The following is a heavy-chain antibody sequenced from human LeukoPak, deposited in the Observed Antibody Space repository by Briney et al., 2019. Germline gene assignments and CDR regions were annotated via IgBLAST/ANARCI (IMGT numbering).Heavy chain of an antibody. D-gene: IGHD5-24*01. Sequence: ESGPVLVKPTETLTLTCTVSGFSLSNTRMSVSWIRQPPGKALEWLAHIFSHDEKSYSTSLKSRLTISKDTSKSQVVLTMTNMDPVDTATYYCTRTLGWLSDVWGRGTTVTVSS. CDR3: TRTLGWLSDV. CDR2: IFSHDEK. V-gene: IGHV2-26*01. CDR1: GFSLSNTRMS. J-gene: IGHJ6*02.